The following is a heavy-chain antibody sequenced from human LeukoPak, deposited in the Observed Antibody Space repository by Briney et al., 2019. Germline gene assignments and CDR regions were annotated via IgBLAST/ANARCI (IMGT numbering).Heavy chain of an antibody. D-gene: IGHD6-25*01. V-gene: IGHV1-2*02. CDR1: GYTFSGFY. Sequence: ASVTVSCRASGYTFSGFYMHWVRQAPGQGLEWMGWINPNSGDTKYPQKFQGRVTMTRDTSISTAYIELSRLRSDDTAVYYCATLLSNAAFDYWGQGTLVAVSS. J-gene: IGHJ4*02. CDR3: ATLLSNAAFDY. CDR2: INPNSGDT.